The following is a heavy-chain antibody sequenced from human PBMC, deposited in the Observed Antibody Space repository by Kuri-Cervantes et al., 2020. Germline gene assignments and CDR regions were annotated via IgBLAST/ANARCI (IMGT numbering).Heavy chain of an antibody. V-gene: IGHV3-23*01. D-gene: IGHD3-3*01. CDR3: AKESHYDFWSGYYMGTPVDY. Sequence: LSLTCAASGFTFSSYAMSWVRQAPGKGLEWVSAISGSGGSTYYADSVKGRFTISRDNSKNTLYLQMNSLRAEDTAVYYCAKESHYDFWSGYYMGTPVDYWGQGTLVTVSS. CDR2: ISGSGGST. J-gene: IGHJ4*02. CDR1: GFTFSSYA.